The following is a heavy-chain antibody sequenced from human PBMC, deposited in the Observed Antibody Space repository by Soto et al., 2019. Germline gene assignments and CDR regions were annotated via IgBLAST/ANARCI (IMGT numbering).Heavy chain of an antibody. J-gene: IGHJ6*02. Sequence: QLQLQESGSGLVKPSQTLSLTCAVSGGSISSGGYSWSWIRQPPGKGLEWIGYIYHSGSTYYNPSLKSRVTISVDRSKNQFSLKLSSVTAADTAVYYCARRITNHHKNYYYGMDVWGQGTTVTVSS. CDR3: ARRITNHHKNYYYGMDV. CDR1: GGSISSGGYS. D-gene: IGHD2-8*01. V-gene: IGHV4-30-2*01. CDR2: IYHSGST.